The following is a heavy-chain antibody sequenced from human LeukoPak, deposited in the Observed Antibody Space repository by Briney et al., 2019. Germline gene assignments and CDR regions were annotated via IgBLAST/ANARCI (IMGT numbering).Heavy chain of an antibody. CDR1: GGSISSTSYY. CDR2: VYHTGTT. D-gene: IGHD1-26*01. V-gene: IGHV4-39*01. J-gene: IGHJ4*02. CDR3: ARHSVGVSTCGL. Sequence: SETQSLTCTVSGGSISSTSYYWGWIRQPPGKGLEWIGSVYHTGTTYYNPSLKSRVTISADTSKNHFSLKLSSVTAADTAVYYCARHSVGVSTCGLWDQGTLVTVSS.